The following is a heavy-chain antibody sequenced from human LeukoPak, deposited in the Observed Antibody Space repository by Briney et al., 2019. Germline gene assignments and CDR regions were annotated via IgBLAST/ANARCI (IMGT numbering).Heavy chain of an antibody. CDR1: GYTFSGYG. J-gene: IGHJ4*02. Sequence: ASVKVSCKASGYTFSGYGINWVRQAPGRGLEWMGWISGYNGNTHYAQQFQGRVTMTTDTSTSTVYTELRTLRSDDTAVYYCARDSYDFLTGRYSGSGGDYWGQGTLVTVSS. CDR3: ARDSYDFLTGRYSGSGGDY. D-gene: IGHD3/OR15-3a*01. CDR2: ISGYNGNT. V-gene: IGHV1-18*01.